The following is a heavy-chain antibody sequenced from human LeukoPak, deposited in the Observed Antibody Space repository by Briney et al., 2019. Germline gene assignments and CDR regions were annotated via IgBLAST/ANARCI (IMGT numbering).Heavy chain of an antibody. Sequence: GGSLRLSCAASGFTFSDYYMSWIRQAPGKGLEWVSYISSSSSYTNYADSVKGRFTISRDNAKNSLYLQMNSLRAEDTAVYYCAAGAAVGTGDYWSQGTLVTVSS. CDR1: GFTFSDYY. V-gene: IGHV3-11*03. CDR3: AAGAAVGTGDY. CDR2: ISSSSSYT. D-gene: IGHD6-13*01. J-gene: IGHJ4*02.